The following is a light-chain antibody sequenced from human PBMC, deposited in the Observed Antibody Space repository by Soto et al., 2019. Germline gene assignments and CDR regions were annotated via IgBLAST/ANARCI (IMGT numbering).Light chain of an antibody. CDR1: QSISNY. V-gene: IGKV1-39*01. J-gene: IGKJ2*01. Sequence: DIQMTQSPSSLSASVGDRVTITCRASQSISNYLIWYQQKPGKAPNLLIYAASSLQSGVPSRFSGSASGTEFTLTISSLQPEDFATYYCQQSYSITYTFGQGTKLEIK. CDR3: QQSYSITYT. CDR2: AAS.